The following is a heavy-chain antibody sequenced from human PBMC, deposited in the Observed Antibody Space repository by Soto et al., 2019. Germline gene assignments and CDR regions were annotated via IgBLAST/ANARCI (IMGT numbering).Heavy chain of an antibody. CDR3: ARGELQWLGNY. Sequence: GGSLRLSCAASGFTFSSYAMHWVRQAPGKGLEWVAVISYDGSNKYYADSVKGRFTISRDNSKNTLYLQMNSLRAEDTAVYYCARGELQWLGNYWGQGTLVTVSS. V-gene: IGHV3-30-3*01. J-gene: IGHJ4*02. CDR2: ISYDGSNK. D-gene: IGHD6-19*01. CDR1: GFTFSSYA.